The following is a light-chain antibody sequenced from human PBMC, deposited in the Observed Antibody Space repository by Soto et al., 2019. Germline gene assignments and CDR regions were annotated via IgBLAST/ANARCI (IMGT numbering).Light chain of an antibody. J-gene: IGLJ2*01. CDR2: EVS. Sequence: QSVLTQPASASGSPGQSVTISCTGTSSDVGGYNYVSWYQQHPGKAPKLMIYEVSNRPSGVPDRFSGSKSGNTASLTVSGLQAEDEADYYCSSYAGSNNVVFGAGTKVTVL. V-gene: IGLV2-8*01. CDR1: SSDVGGYNY. CDR3: SSYAGSNNVV.